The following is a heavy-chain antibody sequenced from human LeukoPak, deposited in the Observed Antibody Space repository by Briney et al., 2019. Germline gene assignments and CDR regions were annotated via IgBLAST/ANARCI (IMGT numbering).Heavy chain of an antibody. CDR1: GFTFSSHS. CDR2: IDSVSSTI. CDR3: ARTYCSSTSCYGAFDI. V-gene: IGHV3-48*01. J-gene: IGHJ3*02. Sequence: GGSLRLSCAASGFTFSSHSMNWFRQAPGKGLEWISYIDSVSSTIYYADSVKGRFTISRDNAKNSLYLQMNSLRAEDTAVYYCARTYCSSTSCYGAFDIWGQGTMVTVSS. D-gene: IGHD2-2*01.